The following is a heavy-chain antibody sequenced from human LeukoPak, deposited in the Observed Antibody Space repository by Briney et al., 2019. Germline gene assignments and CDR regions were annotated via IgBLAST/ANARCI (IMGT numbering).Heavy chain of an antibody. J-gene: IGHJ6*02. CDR1: GASFTTYY. CDR3: ARVWLGDYNYYYGTDI. Sequence: PSETLSLTCTVSGASFTTYYWTWIRQPPGKGLECIGYIYDTGSTNYNPSLKSRVTISVDTSKNRFSLKLSSVTAADTAVYYCARVWLGDYNYYYGTDIWGQGTTVTVSS. D-gene: IGHD3-16*01. V-gene: IGHV4-59*01. CDR2: IYDTGST.